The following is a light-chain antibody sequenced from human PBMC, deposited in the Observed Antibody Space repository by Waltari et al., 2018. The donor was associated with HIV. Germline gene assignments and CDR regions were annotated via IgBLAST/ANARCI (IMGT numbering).Light chain of an antibody. CDR3: TSYTTTNTWV. CDR2: EVS. Sequence: QSALTQPASVSGSPGQSIPISCTGTDPAVGTSNYVSWFQPHPRKDPKLIISEVSNRPSGVSHRFSGSKSGNTASLIISGLQAEDEASYYCTSYTTTNTWVFGGGTNLTVL. J-gene: IGLJ3*02. V-gene: IGLV2-14*01. CDR1: DPAVGTSNY.